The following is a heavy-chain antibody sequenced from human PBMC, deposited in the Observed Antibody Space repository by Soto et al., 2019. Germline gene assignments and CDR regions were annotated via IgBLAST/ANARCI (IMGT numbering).Heavy chain of an antibody. CDR2: IDWDDDK. V-gene: IGHV2-70*04. Sequence: SGPTLVNPTQTLTLTCTFSGFSLSTSGMRVSWIRQPPGKALEWLARIDWDDDKFYSTSLKTRLTISKDTSKNQVVLTMTNMDPGDTATYYCARPSLAAAGNDAFDIWGQGTTVTLS. CDR1: GFSLSTSGMR. J-gene: IGHJ3*02. D-gene: IGHD6-13*01. CDR3: ARPSLAAAGNDAFDI.